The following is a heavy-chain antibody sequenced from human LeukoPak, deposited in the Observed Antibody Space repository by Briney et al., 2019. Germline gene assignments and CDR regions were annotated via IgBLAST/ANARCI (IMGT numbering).Heavy chain of an antibody. CDR2: ISWNSGSI. CDR3: AKSRRSTVTTSFDY. CDR1: GFTFDDYA. J-gene: IGHJ4*02. V-gene: IGHV3-9*01. Sequence: PGGSLRLSCAASGFTFDDYAMHWVRQAPGKGLEWVSGISWNSGSIGYADSVKGRFTISRDNAKNSLYLQMNSLRAEDTALYYCAKSRRSTVTTSFDYWGQGTLVTVSS. D-gene: IGHD4-17*01.